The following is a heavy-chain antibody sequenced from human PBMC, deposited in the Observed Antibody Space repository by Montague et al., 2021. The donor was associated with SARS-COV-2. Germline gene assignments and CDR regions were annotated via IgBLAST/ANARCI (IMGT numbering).Heavy chain of an antibody. CDR2: IYYSGST. J-gene: IGHJ4*02. CDR1: GGSISSGGYY. CDR3: ARATTIFGVVIMDFDY. Sequence: TLSLTCTVSGGSISSGGYYWSWIRQHPGKGLEWIGYIYYSGSTYYNPSLKSRVTISVDTSKNQFSLKLSSVTAADTAVYYCARATTIFGVVIMDFDYWGQGTMVTVSS. V-gene: IGHV4-31*03. D-gene: IGHD3-3*01.